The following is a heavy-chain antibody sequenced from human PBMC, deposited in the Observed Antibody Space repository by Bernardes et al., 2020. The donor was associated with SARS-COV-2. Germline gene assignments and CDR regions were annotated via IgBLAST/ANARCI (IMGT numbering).Heavy chain of an antibody. J-gene: IGHJ4*02. V-gene: IGHV4-61*08. Sequence: LSLTCTVSGGSISSGGYYWSWIRQPPGKGLEWVGFIYYNGNTNYNPSLKSRVTISVDTSKNQLSLKLTSVTAADTAVYYCARDVRGGTLDYWGQGTPVTVSS. D-gene: IGHD2-15*01. CDR1: GGSISSGGYY. CDR3: ARDVRGGTLDY. CDR2: IYYNGNT.